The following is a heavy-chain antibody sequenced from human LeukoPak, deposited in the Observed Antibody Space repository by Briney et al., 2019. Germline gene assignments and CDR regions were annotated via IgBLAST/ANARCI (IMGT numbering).Heavy chain of an antibody. CDR1: GYTFTSYG. CDR2: ISAYNGNT. Sequence: GASVKVSCKASGYTFTSYGISWVRQAPGQGLEWMGWISAYNGNTNYAQKLQGRVTMTTDTSTSTAYMELRSLRSDDTAVYYCARAGGDYQYYYYYYYMDVWGKGTTVTVSS. D-gene: IGHD4-17*01. CDR3: ARAGGDYQYYYYYYYMDV. V-gene: IGHV1-18*01. J-gene: IGHJ6*03.